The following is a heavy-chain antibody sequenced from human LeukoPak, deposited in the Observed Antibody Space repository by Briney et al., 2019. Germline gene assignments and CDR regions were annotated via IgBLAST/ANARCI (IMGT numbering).Heavy chain of an antibody. Sequence: ASVKVSCKVSGYTLTELSMHWVRQAPGKGLEWMGGFDPEDGETIYAQKFQGRVTMTEDTSTDTAYMELSSLRSEDTAVYYCARSRGNYDFWSGYTTTYYFDYWGQGTLVTVSS. J-gene: IGHJ4*02. CDR1: GYTLTELS. CDR2: FDPEDGET. V-gene: IGHV1-24*01. D-gene: IGHD3-3*01. CDR3: ARSRGNYDFWSGYTTTYYFDY.